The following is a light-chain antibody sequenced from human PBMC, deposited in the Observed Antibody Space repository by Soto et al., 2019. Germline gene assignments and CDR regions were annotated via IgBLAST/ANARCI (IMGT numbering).Light chain of an antibody. CDR1: QSVSSN. Sequence: EIVMTQSPATLSVSPGERATLSCRASQSVSSNLAWYQQKPGQAPRLLIYGASTRATGIPARFSGSGSGTEFTFTISSLQSEDFVVYYCQQYNNWPQTFGQGTKVEIK. V-gene: IGKV3-15*01. CDR3: QQYNNWPQT. CDR2: GAS. J-gene: IGKJ1*01.